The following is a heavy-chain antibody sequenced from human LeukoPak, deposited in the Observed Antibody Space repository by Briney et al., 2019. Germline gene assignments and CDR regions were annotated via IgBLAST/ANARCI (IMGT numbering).Heavy chain of an antibody. Sequence: GGSLRLSCAASGFSFSNYWMSWVRQAPGKGPEWVAIIKQDGSDKYYVDSLKGRFTISRDNAKNSLYLQMNSLRAEDTAVYYCARLVGAKSLDYWGQGTLVTVSS. CDR2: IKQDGSDK. D-gene: IGHD1-26*01. CDR1: GFSFSNYW. J-gene: IGHJ4*02. V-gene: IGHV3-7*01. CDR3: ARLVGAKSLDY.